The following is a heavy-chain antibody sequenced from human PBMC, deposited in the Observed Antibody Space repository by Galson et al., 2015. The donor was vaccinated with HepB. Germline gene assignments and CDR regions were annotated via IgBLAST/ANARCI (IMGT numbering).Heavy chain of an antibody. D-gene: IGHD6-19*01. V-gene: IGHV5-51*01. CDR1: GYSFTGYW. CDR2: INPDTSET. CDR3: ARGHGSAWAF. J-gene: IGHJ4*02. Sequence: QSGAEVTKPGESLKISCTGSGYSFTGYWMGWVRQMPGKGLEWMGFINPDTSETKYRPSFQGQVTISADKSTYTATLQWSSLTASDTAMYFWARGHGSAWAFWVQGTLVTVSS.